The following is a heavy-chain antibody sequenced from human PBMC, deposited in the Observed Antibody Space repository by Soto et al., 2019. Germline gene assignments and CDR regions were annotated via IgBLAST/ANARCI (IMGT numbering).Heavy chain of an antibody. J-gene: IGHJ5*02. Sequence: PSETLSLTCAVYGGSFSGYYWSWIRQPPGKGLEWIGEINHSGSTNYNPSLKSRVTISVDTSKNQFSLKLSSVTAADTAVYYCARRLENWFDPWGQGTLVTVSS. CDR3: ARRLENWFDP. CDR2: INHSGST. CDR1: GGSFSGYY. V-gene: IGHV4-34*01.